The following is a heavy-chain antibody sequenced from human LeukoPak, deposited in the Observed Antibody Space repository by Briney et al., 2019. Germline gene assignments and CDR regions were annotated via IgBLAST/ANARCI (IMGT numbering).Heavy chain of an antibody. J-gene: IGHJ4*02. D-gene: IGHD4-17*01. CDR1: GFTFSSYW. CDR2: IKQDGSEK. V-gene: IGHV3-7*01. CDR3: ARVADYGDFFDY. Sequence: GGSLRLSCAASGFTFSSYWVSWVRQAPGKGLEWVANIKQDGSEKYYVDSVKGRFTISRDNAKNSLYLQMNSLRAEDTAVYYCARVADYGDFFDYWGQGTPVTVSS.